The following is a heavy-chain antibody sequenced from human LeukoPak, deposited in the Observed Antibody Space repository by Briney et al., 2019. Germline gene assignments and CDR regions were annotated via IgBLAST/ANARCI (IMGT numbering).Heavy chain of an antibody. CDR3: AKDRKPMVRGPSDY. V-gene: IGHV3-23*01. J-gene: IGHJ4*02. CDR1: GFTFSSYW. Sequence: PGGSLRLSCAAPGFTFSSYWMNWVRQAPGKGLEWVSGISGSGDNTYYADSVKGRFTISRDNSKNTLYLQMNSLRAEDTAVYYCAKDRKPMVRGPSDYWGQGTLVTVSS. D-gene: IGHD3-10*01. CDR2: ISGSGDNT.